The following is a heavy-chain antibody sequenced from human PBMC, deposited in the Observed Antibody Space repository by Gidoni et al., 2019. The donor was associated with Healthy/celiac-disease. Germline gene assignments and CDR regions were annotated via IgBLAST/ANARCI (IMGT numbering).Heavy chain of an antibody. CDR1: GGSISSSSYY. J-gene: IGHJ6*02. CDR3: GQLLFFREPKNYYGMDV. Sequence: QLQLQESGPGLVKPSETLSLTCTVSGGSISSSSYYWGWIRQPPGKGLEWIGSIYYSGSTYYNPSLKSRVTISVDTSKNQFSLKLSSVTAADTAVYYCGQLLFFREPKNYYGMDVWGQGTTVTVSS. CDR2: IYYSGST. V-gene: IGHV4-39*01. D-gene: IGHD2-2*01.